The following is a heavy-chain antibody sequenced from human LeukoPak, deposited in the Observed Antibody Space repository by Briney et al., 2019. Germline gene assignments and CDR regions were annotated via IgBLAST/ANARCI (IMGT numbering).Heavy chain of an antibody. V-gene: IGHV4-4*09. CDR1: GGSISSYY. D-gene: IGHD3-3*01. CDR2: IYTSGST. Sequence: SETLSLTCTVSGGSISSYYWSWIRQPPGKGLEWIGYIYTSGSTNYNPSLKSRVTISVDTSKNQFSLKLSSVTAADTAVYYCARLEPYDFLDPWGQGTLVTVSP. J-gene: IGHJ5*02. CDR3: ARLEPYDFLDP.